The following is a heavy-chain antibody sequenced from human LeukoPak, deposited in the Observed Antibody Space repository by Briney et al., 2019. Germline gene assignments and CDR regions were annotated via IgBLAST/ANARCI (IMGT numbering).Heavy chain of an antibody. D-gene: IGHD6-13*01. J-gene: IGHJ4*02. CDR3: ASGIAAAGTGDY. V-gene: IGHV4-34*01. CDR2: INHSGST. Sequence: PSETLSLTCAVYGGSFSGYYWSWIPQPPGKGLEWIGEINHSGSTNYNPSLKSRVTISVDTSKNQFSLKLSSVTAADTAVYYCASGIAAAGTGDYWGQGTLVTVSS. CDR1: GGSFSGYY.